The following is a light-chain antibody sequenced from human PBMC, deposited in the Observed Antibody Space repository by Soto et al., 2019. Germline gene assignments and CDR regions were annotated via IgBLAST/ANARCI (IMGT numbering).Light chain of an antibody. CDR2: GAS. CDR3: QQYGSSPPIT. J-gene: IGKJ5*01. Sequence: EVVFTHSPCTLSLPPLQRGTLSCRARQSVSSSYLAWYQQKPGQAPRLLIYGASSRATGIPDRFSGSGSGTDFTLTISRLEPEDFAVYYCQQYGSSPPITFGQGTRLEIK. V-gene: IGKV3-20*01. CDR1: QSVSSSY.